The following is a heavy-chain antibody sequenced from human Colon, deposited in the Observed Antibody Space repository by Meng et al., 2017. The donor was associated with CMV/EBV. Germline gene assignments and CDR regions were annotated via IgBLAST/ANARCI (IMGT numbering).Heavy chain of an antibody. Sequence: SETLSLTCTVSGGSISSYYWSWIRQPPGKGLEWIGYIYYSGSTNYNPSLKSRVTISVDTSKNQFSLKLSSVTAADTAVYYCARGSKAARQNWFDPWGQGTLVTVPS. J-gene: IGHJ5*02. V-gene: IGHV4-59*01. CDR3: ARGSKAARQNWFDP. D-gene: IGHD6-6*01. CDR1: GGSISSYY. CDR2: IYYSGST.